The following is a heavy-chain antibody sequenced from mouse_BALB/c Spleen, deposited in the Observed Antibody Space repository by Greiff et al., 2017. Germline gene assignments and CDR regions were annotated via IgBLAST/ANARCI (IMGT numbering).Heavy chain of an antibody. CDR2: ISYSGST. CDR1: GYSITSDYA. J-gene: IGHJ3*01. Sequence: VQLKESGPGLVKPSQSLSLTCTATGYSITSDYARNWIRQFPGNKLEWMGYISYSGSTSYNPTLKSRISITRDTSKNQFFLQLNSVTTEDTATYYCARWEVGDCDLAYWGQGTLVTVSA. D-gene: IGHD1-1*02. V-gene: IGHV3-2*02. CDR3: ARWEVGDCDLAY.